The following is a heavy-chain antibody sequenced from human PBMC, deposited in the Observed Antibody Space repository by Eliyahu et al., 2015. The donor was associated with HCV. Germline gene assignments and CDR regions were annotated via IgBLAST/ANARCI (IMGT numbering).Heavy chain of an antibody. Sequence: QITLKESGPTLVKPTQTLTLTCTLSGFSLSSGGVGVGWIRQPPGKALEWLAVIYWNDDKRYSPSLKNRLTITKDTSKNQVVLTMTNMDPLDTATYYCAHRLFSRSGNSGWFFDYWGQGTLVTVSS. CDR1: GFSLSSGGVG. V-gene: IGHV2-5*01. D-gene: IGHD6-19*01. CDR2: IYWNDDK. J-gene: IGHJ4*02. CDR3: AHRLFSRSGNSGWFFDY.